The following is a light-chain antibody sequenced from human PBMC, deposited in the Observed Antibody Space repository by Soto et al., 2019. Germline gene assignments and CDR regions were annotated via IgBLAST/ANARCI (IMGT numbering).Light chain of an antibody. Sequence: SQSPGTVSLSKGERATLSCRASHSISNNLAWYQQKPGQAPRLIMYRTSSRATGVPARFSGSGSDTEFSFTISSLQSEDFAVYYCQQYNNWPRASFGGRTKA. V-gene: IGKV3-15*01. CDR1: HSISNN. CDR2: RTS. CDR3: QQYNNWPRAS. J-gene: IGKJ4*01.